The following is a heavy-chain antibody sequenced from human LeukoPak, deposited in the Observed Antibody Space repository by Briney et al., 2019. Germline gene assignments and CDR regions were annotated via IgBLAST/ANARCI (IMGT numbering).Heavy chain of an antibody. CDR2: ISGSGGST. D-gene: IGHD3-22*01. V-gene: IGHV3-23*01. Sequence: GGSLRLSCAASGFTFSSYAMSWVRQAPGKGLEWVSAISGSGGSTYYADSVKGRFTISRDNSKNTLYLQMNSLRAEDTAVYYCAIDLSQTIVVVTHFDYWGQGTLVTVSS. J-gene: IGHJ4*02. CDR3: AIDLSQTIVVVTHFDY. CDR1: GFTFSSYA.